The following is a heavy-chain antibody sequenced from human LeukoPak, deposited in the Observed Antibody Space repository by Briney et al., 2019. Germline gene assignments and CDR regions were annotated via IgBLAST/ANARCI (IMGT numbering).Heavy chain of an antibody. J-gene: IGHJ3*02. V-gene: IGHV3-21*01. Sequence: GGSLRLSCAASGFTFSSYSMNWVRQAPGKGLEWVSSISSSSSYIYYADSVKGRFTISRDNAKNSLYLQMNSLRAEDTAVYYCARVPLTTVISDAFDIWGQGTMVTVSS. CDR2: ISSSSSYI. D-gene: IGHD4-17*01. CDR1: GFTFSSYS. CDR3: ARVPLTTVISDAFDI.